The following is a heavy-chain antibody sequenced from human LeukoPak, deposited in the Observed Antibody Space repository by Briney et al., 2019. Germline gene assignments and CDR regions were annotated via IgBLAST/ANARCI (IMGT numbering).Heavy chain of an antibody. CDR3: TRDPPAVAINTYA. CDR2: IYSGGET. J-gene: IGHJ5*02. V-gene: IGHV3-66*01. Sequence: PGESLRLSCAASRVSVSSNFMIWVRQPPGKGLEWVSLIYSGGETSYADSVKGRFSISRDNSKNTLYLQMNSLRVEDTAVYYCTRDPPAVAINTYAWGQGTLVTVSS. CDR1: RVSVSSNF. D-gene: IGHD6-13*01.